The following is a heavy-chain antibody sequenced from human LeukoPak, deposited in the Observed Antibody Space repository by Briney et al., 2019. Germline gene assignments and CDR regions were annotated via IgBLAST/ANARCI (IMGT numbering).Heavy chain of an antibody. CDR1: GFNFNSYG. Sequence: GSLRLSCAASGFNFNSYGMHWVRQAPGKGLEWVAIIWYDGSVKYYADSVKGRFTVSRDNSKNTLYLQMNSLRVEDTAMYYCTRVAGGSYSTCFDFWGQGTLVTVSS. D-gene: IGHD1-26*01. J-gene: IGHJ4*02. CDR3: TRVAGGSYSTCFDF. CDR2: IWYDGSVK. V-gene: IGHV3-33*01.